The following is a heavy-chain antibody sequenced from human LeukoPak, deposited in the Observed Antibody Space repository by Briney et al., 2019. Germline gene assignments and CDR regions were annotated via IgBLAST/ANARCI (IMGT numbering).Heavy chain of an antibody. Sequence: SETLSLTCTVSGGSISSSSYYWGWIRQPPGKGLEWIGSIYYSGSTYYNPSLKSRVTISVDTSKNQFSLRLSSVTAADTAVYYCARSYYGSGSPMGYIDSWGQGTLVTVSS. CDR2: IYYSGST. V-gene: IGHV4-39*01. CDR1: GGSISSSSYY. D-gene: IGHD3-10*01. J-gene: IGHJ4*02. CDR3: ARSYYGSGSPMGYIDS.